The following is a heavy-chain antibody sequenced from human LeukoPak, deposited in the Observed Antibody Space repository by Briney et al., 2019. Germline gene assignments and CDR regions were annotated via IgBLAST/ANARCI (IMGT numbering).Heavy chain of an antibody. CDR3: ARADSSGYYWRDYYYGMDV. CDR1: GGTFSSYA. D-gene: IGHD3-22*01. J-gene: IGHJ6*02. Sequence: AASLKVSCKASGGTFSSYAISWVRQAPGQGLEWMGRIIPILGIANYAQKFQGRVTITADKSTSTAYMELSSLRSEDTAVYYCARADSSGYYWRDYYYGMDVWGQGTTVTVSS. CDR2: IIPILGIA. V-gene: IGHV1-69*04.